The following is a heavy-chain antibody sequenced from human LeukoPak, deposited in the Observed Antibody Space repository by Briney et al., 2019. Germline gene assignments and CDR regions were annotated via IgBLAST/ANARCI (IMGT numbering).Heavy chain of an antibody. CDR2: ISGSGGST. Sequence: GGSLRLSCAASGFIFDNYAMSWARQAPGKGLEWVSGISGSGGSTYYADSVKGRFTISRDNSKKTLFLQMNGLRAEDTAVYYCAKWNSITSYWNYFGMDVWGQGTTVTVSS. CDR1: GFIFDNYA. CDR3: AKWNSITSYWNYFGMDV. J-gene: IGHJ6*02. V-gene: IGHV3-23*01. D-gene: IGHD1-1*01.